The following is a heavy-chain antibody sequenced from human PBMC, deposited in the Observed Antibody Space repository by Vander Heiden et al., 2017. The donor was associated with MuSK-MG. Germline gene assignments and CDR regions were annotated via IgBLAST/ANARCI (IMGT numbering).Heavy chain of an antibody. D-gene: IGHD5-18*01. CDR1: GLSLSTSGVG. CDR3: ARRSVDKAMDY. V-gene: IGHV2-5*02. Sequence: QITLKESGPTLVSPTQTPPLTCTFSGLSLSTSGVGVGWILQPPAKALECPALIYCDDDKRYSPSLKSRLTITKNTSNNQVVLTMTDMDPVDTATYCGARRSVDKAMDYWGQGTLVTVSS. CDR2: IYCDDDK. J-gene: IGHJ4*02.